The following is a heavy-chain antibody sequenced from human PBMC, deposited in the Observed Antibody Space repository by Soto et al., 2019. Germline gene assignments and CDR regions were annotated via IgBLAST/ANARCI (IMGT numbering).Heavy chain of an antibody. V-gene: IGHV4-30-4*01. CDR1: CDSISSGDYC. CDR2: IYYSGST. J-gene: IGHJ6*02. Sequence: SETLSLTCTVSCDSISSGDYCWTWIRQPPGRGLEWIGNIYYSGSTYYNPSLKSRVSISIDTSKNHFSLKLTSVTAADKAVYYCARELVLVPTTVGYYYYYGMDVWGLGTTVT. CDR3: ARELVLVPTTVGYYYYYGMDV. D-gene: IGHD2-2*01.